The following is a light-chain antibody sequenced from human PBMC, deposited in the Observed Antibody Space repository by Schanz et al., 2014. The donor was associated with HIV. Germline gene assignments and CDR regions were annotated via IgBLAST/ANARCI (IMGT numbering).Light chain of an antibody. CDR1: SSDVGGYNY. J-gene: IGLJ1*01. CDR2: DVT. Sequence: QSVLTQPPSASGSPGQSVTISCTGTSSDVGGYNYVSWYQQHPGKAPKLMIYDVTNRPSGVSNRFSGSKSGNTASLTISGLQAEDEADYYCSSYTSISTLVFGTGTKLTVL. V-gene: IGLV2-14*03. CDR3: SSYTSISTLV.